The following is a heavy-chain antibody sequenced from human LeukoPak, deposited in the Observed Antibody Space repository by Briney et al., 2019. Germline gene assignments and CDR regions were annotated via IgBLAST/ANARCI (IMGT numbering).Heavy chain of an antibody. D-gene: IGHD6-6*01. CDR1: GGSFSGYY. Sequence: KPSETLSLTCAVYGGSFSGYYWSWIRQPPGKGLEWIGEINHSGSTNYNPSLKSRVTISVDTSKNQFSLKLSSVTAADTAVYYCARTPDEEYSSSGYYYYYYMDVWGKGTTVTVSS. CDR3: ARTPDEEYSSSGYYYYYYMDV. CDR2: INHSGST. V-gene: IGHV4-34*01. J-gene: IGHJ6*03.